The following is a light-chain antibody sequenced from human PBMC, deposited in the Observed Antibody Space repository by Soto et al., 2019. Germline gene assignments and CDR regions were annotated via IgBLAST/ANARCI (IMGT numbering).Light chain of an antibody. J-gene: IGKJ1*01. V-gene: IGKV1-5*03. CDR3: QQYNSSSPWT. CDR1: QRISSW. Sequence: DIQMTQSPSTLSASVGDRVTITCRASQRISSWLAWYQQKPGKAPNLLIYTASRLAVGVPSRFSGSGSGTECTLTISSLQPDDFASYYCQQYNSSSPWTFGQGTKVEV. CDR2: TAS.